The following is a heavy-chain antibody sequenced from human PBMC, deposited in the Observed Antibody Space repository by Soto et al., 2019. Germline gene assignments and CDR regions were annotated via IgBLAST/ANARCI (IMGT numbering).Heavy chain of an antibody. CDR1: GFSLTSPGMC. CDR3: ERSIRGPRRFNGMDV. J-gene: IGHJ6*02. V-gene: IGHV2-70*13. Sequence: SGPTLVNPTETLTLTCIFSGFSLTSPGMCVSWIRQPPGKALEWLALIERDDDDKYYSTSLKTRLTISKDTRKNQVVLTMANMDPADTGTYYCERSIRGPRRFNGMDVWGQGTTVTVYS. D-gene: IGHD1-20*01. CDR2: IERDDDDK.